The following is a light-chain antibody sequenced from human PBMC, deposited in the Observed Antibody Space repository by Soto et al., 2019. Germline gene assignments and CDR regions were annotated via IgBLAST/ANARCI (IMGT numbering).Light chain of an antibody. V-gene: IGLV2-14*01. CDR3: SSYTSSSTPYV. Sequence: LTQPASVSGSPGQSITISCTGTSSDVGGYNHVSWYQQHPGKAPKLMIYEVSNRPSGVSNRFSGSKSGNTASLTISGLQAEDEADYYCSSYTSSSTPYVFGTGTKVTVL. CDR1: SSDVGGYNH. CDR2: EVS. J-gene: IGLJ1*01.